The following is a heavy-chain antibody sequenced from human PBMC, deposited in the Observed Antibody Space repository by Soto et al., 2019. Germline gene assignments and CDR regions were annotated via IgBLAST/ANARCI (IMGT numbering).Heavy chain of an antibody. CDR1: GFTFSSYG. CDR2: IWYDGSNK. Sequence: QVQLVESGGGVVQPGRSLRLSCAASGFTFSSYGMHWVRQAPGKGLEWVAVIWYDGSNKYYADSVKGRFTISRDNSKNTLYLQMNSLRDEDTAVYYCARVTADSSSLGYWGQGTLVTVSS. CDR3: ARVTADSSSLGY. D-gene: IGHD4-4*01. V-gene: IGHV3-33*01. J-gene: IGHJ4*02.